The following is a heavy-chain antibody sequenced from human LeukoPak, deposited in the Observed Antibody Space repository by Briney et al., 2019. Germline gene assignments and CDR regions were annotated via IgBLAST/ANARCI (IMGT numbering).Heavy chain of an antibody. CDR2: IIASGGTT. CDR3: AKGAGGSYGLYYFDY. V-gene: IGHV3-23*01. Sequence: GGTLRLSCAASGFTFSNHGMNWVRQAPGKGLEWVSSIIASGGTTYYADSVKGRFTISRDNSKNTVYLQMNTLRAEDTAVYYCAKGAGGSYGLYYFDYWGQGALVTVSS. J-gene: IGHJ4*02. D-gene: IGHD3-10*01. CDR1: GFTFSNHG.